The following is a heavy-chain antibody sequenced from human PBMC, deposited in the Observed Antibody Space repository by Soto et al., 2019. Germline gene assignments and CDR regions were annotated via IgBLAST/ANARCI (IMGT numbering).Heavy chain of an antibody. CDR3: ARGEAVAGLGFDY. CDR1: GYTFTSYA. D-gene: IGHD6-19*01. Sequence: ASVKVSCKASGYTFTSYAMHWVRQAPGQRLEWMGWINAGNGNTKYSQKFQGRVTITADKSTSTAYMELSSLRSEDTAVYYCARGEAVAGLGFDYWGQGTLVTVSS. V-gene: IGHV1-3*01. CDR2: INAGNGNT. J-gene: IGHJ4*02.